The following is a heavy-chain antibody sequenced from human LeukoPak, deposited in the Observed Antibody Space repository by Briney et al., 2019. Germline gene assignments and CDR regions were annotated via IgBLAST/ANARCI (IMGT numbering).Heavy chain of an antibody. Sequence: TGGSLRLSCAASGFTFSSYSMNWVRQAPGKGLEWVSSISSSSSFRYYADSVKGRFTISRDNAKNSLYLQMNSLRAEDTAVYYCARESSGYFYWGQGTLVTVSS. V-gene: IGHV3-21*01. CDR1: GFTFSSYS. D-gene: IGHD3-22*01. CDR2: ISSSSSFR. J-gene: IGHJ4*02. CDR3: ARESSGYFY.